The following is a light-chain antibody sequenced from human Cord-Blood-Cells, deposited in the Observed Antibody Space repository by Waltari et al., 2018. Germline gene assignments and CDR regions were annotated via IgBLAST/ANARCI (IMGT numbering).Light chain of an antibody. CDR2: EGS. J-gene: IGLJ3*02. V-gene: IGLV2-23*01. CDR1: SSDVGSYDL. Sequence: QSALTQPASVSGSPGQSITISCTGTSSDVGSYDLVSWYQQHPGKAPNLMIYEGSKRHSGVSNRFSGSKSGNTASLTISGLQAEDEADYYCCSYAGSSTWVFGGRTKHTVL. CDR3: CSYAGSSTWV.